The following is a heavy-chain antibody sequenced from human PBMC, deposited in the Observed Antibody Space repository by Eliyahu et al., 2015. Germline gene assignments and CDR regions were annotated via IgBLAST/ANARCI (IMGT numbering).Heavy chain of an antibody. D-gene: IGHD2-8*01. Sequence: QLQLQESGPGLVKPSETLSLTCTVSGGSISSSTYYWGWIRQPPGKGLEWIGSISYSGGTLYNPSLQSRVTISVDTSKNQFSLKLSSVTAADTAVFYCARGVHPYFSVMEGYFDYWGQGTLVTVSS. J-gene: IGHJ4*02. V-gene: IGHV4-39*01. CDR1: GGSISSSTYY. CDR2: ISYSGGT. CDR3: ARGVHPYFSVMEGYFDY.